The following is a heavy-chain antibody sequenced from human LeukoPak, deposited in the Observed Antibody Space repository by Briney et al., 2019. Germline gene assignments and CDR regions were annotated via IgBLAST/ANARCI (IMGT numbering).Heavy chain of an antibody. CDR1: GFILSDYY. Sequence: GGSLRLSRAASGFILSDYYMSWMRQAPGKGLEWLSYIDGSSSRTNYADSVKGRFTISRDNVKNSLYLQMNSLRAEDTAVYFCARRGTDYCTPSSCHPNWFAPWGQGTQVTVSS. CDR2: IDGSSSRT. V-gene: IGHV3-11*03. D-gene: IGHD4-11*01. J-gene: IGHJ5*02. CDR3: ARRGTDYCTPSSCHPNWFAP.